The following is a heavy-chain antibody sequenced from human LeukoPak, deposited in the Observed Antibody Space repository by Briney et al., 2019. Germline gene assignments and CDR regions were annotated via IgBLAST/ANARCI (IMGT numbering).Heavy chain of an antibody. J-gene: IGHJ6*02. CDR1: GGSISSYY. Sequence: SETLSLTCTVSGGSISSYYWSWIRQSPGKGLEWIGYIHYSGGTKYNSSLKSRVTISVDTSKNQFSLKLSSVTAADTAVYYCAGGYCSSASCRSDYYYYYGMDVWGQGTTVTVSS. V-gene: IGHV4-59*01. CDR3: AGGYCSSASCRSDYYYYYGMDV. CDR2: IHYSGGT. D-gene: IGHD2-2*01.